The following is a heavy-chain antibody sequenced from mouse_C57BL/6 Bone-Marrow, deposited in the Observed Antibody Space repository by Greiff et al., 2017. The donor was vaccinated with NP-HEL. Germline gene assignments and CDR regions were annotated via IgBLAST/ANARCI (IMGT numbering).Heavy chain of an antibody. J-gene: IGHJ4*01. CDR1: GYTFTSYW. V-gene: IGHV1-55*01. CDR2: IYPGSGST. CDR3: ARPHFYYGSSRYAMDY. Sequence: QVQLQQPGAELVKPGASVKMSCKASGYTFTSYWITWVKQRPGQGLEWIGDIYPGSGSTNYNEKFKSKATLTVDTSSSTAYMQLSSLTSEDSAVYYCARPHFYYGSSRYAMDYWGQGTSVTVSS. D-gene: IGHD1-1*01.